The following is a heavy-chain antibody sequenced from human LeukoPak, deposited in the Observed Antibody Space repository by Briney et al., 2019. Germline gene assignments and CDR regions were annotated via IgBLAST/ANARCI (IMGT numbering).Heavy chain of an antibody. CDR2: IYYSGST. CDR1: GGSISSYY. D-gene: IGHD6-19*01. V-gene: IGHV4-59*08. CDR3: ARSLWQWLAHFDY. Sequence: SETLSLTCTVSGGSISSYYWSWIRQPPGKGLEWIGYIYYSGSTNYNPSLKSRVTISVDTSKNQLSLKLSSVTAADTAVYYCARSLWQWLAHFDYWGQGTLVTVSS. J-gene: IGHJ4*02.